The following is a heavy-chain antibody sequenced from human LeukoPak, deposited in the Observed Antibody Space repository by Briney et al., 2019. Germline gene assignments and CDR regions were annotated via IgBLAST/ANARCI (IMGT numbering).Heavy chain of an antibody. CDR3: AKIPADNYYDSSGYYY. V-gene: IGHV3-15*01. Sequence: GGSLRLSCAASGFTFSNAWMSWVRQAPGKGLEWVGRIKSKTDGGTTDYAAPVKGRFTISRDNTKNTLYLQMNSLRAEDTAVYYCAKIPADNYYDSSGYYYWGQGTLVTVSS. J-gene: IGHJ4*02. D-gene: IGHD3-22*01. CDR2: IKSKTDGGTT. CDR1: GFTFSNAW.